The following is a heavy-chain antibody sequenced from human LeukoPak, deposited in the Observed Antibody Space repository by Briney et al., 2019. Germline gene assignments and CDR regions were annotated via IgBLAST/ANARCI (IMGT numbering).Heavy chain of an antibody. CDR1: GGSISSYY. CDR3: ARDTGTTGEVKFDP. V-gene: IGHV4-4*07. J-gene: IGHJ5*02. CDR2: IYSRGT. D-gene: IGHD4-17*01. Sequence: SETLSLTCTVSGGSISSYYLSWIRQPAGKGLEWIGRIYSRGTTYNPSLKDRVTMSADTSRNHVSLTLNSVTAADTAVYYCARDTGTTGEVKFDPWGQGTLVTVSS.